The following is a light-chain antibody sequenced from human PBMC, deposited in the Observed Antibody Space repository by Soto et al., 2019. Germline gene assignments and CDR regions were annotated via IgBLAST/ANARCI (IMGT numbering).Light chain of an antibody. V-gene: IGLV2-11*01. CDR3: ATWDDTLSGPV. Sequence: QSALTQPRSVSGSPGQSVTISCTGTSSDVGAYKYVSWYQHYPGEAPKVMIYDVTQRPSGVPDRFSGTKSGTSASLAISGLRSEDEADYHCATWDDTLSGPVFGGGTKLTVL. J-gene: IGLJ2*01. CDR2: DVT. CDR1: SSDVGAYKY.